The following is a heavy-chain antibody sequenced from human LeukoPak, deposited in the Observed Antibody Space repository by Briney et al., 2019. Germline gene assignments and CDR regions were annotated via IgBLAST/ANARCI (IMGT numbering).Heavy chain of an antibody. CDR1: GFPYISYW. Sequence: GGSLSLSCEASGFPYISYWMSSVRQAPGKGLEWVANIKEDGSEKYYVDSVKGRFTISRDNARNSLYLQMNSLRAEDTAVYYCARGVGGADYWGQGTLVTVST. D-gene: IGHD2-21*01. J-gene: IGHJ4*02. CDR2: IKEDGSEK. V-gene: IGHV3-7*01. CDR3: ARGVGGADY.